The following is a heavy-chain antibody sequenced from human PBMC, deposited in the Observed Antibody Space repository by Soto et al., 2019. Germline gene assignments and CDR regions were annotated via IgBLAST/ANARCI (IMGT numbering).Heavy chain of an antibody. Sequence: GGSLRLSCAASGFTFISYAMSWVRQAPGKGLEWVSAISGSGGSTYYADSVKGRFTISRDNSKNTLYLQMNSLRAEDTAVYYCAKDPFPGPPVGWFDPWGQGTLVTVSS. CDR3: AKDPFPGPPVGWFDP. V-gene: IGHV3-23*01. CDR1: GFTFISYA. J-gene: IGHJ5*02. CDR2: ISGSGGST.